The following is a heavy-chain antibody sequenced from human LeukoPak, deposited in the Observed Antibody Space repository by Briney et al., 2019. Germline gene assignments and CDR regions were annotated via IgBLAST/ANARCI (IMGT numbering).Heavy chain of an antibody. CDR2: INPNSGGT. CDR3: ARGSIVGATFDYFDY. D-gene: IGHD1-26*01. CDR1: GYTFIAYY. J-gene: IGHJ4*02. Sequence: GASVKVSCKASGYTFIAYYLHWVRQAPGQGLEWMGWINPNSGGTNYAQKFQGRVTMTRDTSISTAYMELSRLRSDNTAVYYCARGSIVGATFDYFDYWGQGTLVTVSS. V-gene: IGHV1-2*02.